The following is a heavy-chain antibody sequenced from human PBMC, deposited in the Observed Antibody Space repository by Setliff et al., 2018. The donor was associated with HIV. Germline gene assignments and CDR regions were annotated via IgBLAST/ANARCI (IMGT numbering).Heavy chain of an antibody. Sequence: SETLSLTCTVSGGSISSGGYYWSWIRQHPGKGLEWIGYVSSIGNTNYNPSLKSRVTISVDTSKNQFSLQLSSVTAADTAVYFCARGGAFCGRDSCYYLDYWGQGNPVTVSS. CDR2: VSSIGNT. CDR3: ARGGAFCGRDSCYYLDY. V-gene: IGHV4-61*08. D-gene: IGHD2-21*02. CDR1: GGSISSGGYY. J-gene: IGHJ4*02.